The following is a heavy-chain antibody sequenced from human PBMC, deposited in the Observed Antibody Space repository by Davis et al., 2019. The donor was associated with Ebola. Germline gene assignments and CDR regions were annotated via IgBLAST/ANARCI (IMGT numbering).Heavy chain of an antibody. D-gene: IGHD2-2*01. J-gene: IGHJ6*02. Sequence: ASVKVSCKASGYTFTSYGINWVRQAPGQGLEWMGWISAYNGNTNYAQKLQGRVTMTTDTSTSTAYMELRSLRSDDTAVYYCARDGALGYCSSTSCSRYYYGMDVWGQGTTVTVSS. CDR2: ISAYNGNT. V-gene: IGHV1-18*01. CDR1: GYTFTSYG. CDR3: ARDGALGYCSSTSCSRYYYGMDV.